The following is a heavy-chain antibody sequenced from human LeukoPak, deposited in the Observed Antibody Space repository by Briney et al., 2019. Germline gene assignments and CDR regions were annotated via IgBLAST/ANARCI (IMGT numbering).Heavy chain of an antibody. CDR3: ASGARGYSYGTMFY. J-gene: IGHJ4*02. Sequence: PSETLSLTCTVSGGSISSYYWSWIRQPPGKGLEWIGYIYYSGSTNYNPSLKSRVTILVDTSKNQFSLKLSSVTAADTAVYYCASGARGYSYGTMFYWGQGTLVTVYS. CDR1: GGSISSYY. V-gene: IGHV4-59*01. CDR2: IYYSGST. D-gene: IGHD5-18*01.